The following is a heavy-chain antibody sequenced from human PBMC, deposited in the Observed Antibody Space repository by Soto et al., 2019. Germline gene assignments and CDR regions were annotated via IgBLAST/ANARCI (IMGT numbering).Heavy chain of an antibody. J-gene: IGHJ6*02. CDR1: GFTVSSNY. CDR2: IYSGGST. CDR3: ARVAEYDFWWNRYYYYGVDA. V-gene: IGHV3-66*01. D-gene: IGHD3-3*01. Sequence: GGSLRLSCAASGFTVSSNYMSWVRQAPGKGLEWVSVIYSGGSTFYADSVKGRFTISRDNSKNTLYLQMNSLRAEDTAVYYCARVAEYDFWWNRYYYYGVDAWGQGTTVTVSS.